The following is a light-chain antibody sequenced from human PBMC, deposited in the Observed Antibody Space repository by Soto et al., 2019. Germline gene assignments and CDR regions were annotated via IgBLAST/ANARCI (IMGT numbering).Light chain of an antibody. CDR3: SSYAGRSVV. CDR2: EVS. CDR1: SSDVGAYNF. J-gene: IGLJ2*01. Sequence: QSVLTQPPSASGSPGQSVTISCTGTSSDVGAYNFVSWFQQHPGRAPKLMIYEVSKRPSGVPDRFSGSKSGNTASLTVSGLQAEDEADYYCSSYAGRSVVFGGGTKLTVL. V-gene: IGLV2-8*01.